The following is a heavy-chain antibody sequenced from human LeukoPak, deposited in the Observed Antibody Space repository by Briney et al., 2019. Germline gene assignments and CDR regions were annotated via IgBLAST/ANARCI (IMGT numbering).Heavy chain of an antibody. CDR2: ISPHNGNT. CDR1: GYTFISYT. Sequence: ASVKVSCKASGYTFISYTITWVRQAPGQGLEWMGWISPHNGNTNYAQKLQDRVTMTTDTSTNTAYMELRSLRSGDTAVYYCARGPGITIFGGQGDYWGQGTLVTVSS. CDR3: ARGPGITIFGGQGDY. J-gene: IGHJ4*02. V-gene: IGHV1-18*01. D-gene: IGHD3-3*01.